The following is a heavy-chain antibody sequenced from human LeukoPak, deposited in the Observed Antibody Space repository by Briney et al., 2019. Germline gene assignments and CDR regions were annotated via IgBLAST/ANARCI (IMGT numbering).Heavy chain of an antibody. Sequence: GGSLRLSCAASGFTVSSNYMSWVRQAPGKGLEWASVIYSGGSTYYADSVKGRFTISRDNSKNTLYLQMNSLRAEDTAVYYCAREFYGIAAAGSLSYYYMDVWGKGTTVTISS. CDR2: IYSGGST. V-gene: IGHV3-66*01. D-gene: IGHD6-13*01. J-gene: IGHJ6*03. CDR1: GFTVSSNY. CDR3: AREFYGIAAAGSLSYYYMDV.